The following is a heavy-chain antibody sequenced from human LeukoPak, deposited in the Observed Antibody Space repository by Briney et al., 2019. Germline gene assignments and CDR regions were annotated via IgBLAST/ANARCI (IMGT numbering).Heavy chain of an antibody. Sequence: SETLSLTCTVSGGSISSYYWSWIRQPPGKGLEWIGYIYYSGSTNYNPSLKSRVTISVDTSKNQFSLKLSSVTAADAAVYYCARAVTTIRGNWFDPWGQGTLVTVSS. CDR1: GGSISSYY. V-gene: IGHV4-59*01. J-gene: IGHJ5*02. CDR2: IYYSGST. D-gene: IGHD5-12*01. CDR3: ARAVTTIRGNWFDP.